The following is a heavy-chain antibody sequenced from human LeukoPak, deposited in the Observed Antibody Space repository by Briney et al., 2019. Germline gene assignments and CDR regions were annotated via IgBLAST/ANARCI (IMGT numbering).Heavy chain of an antibody. CDR3: AREIYSSGWYADAFDI. D-gene: IGHD6-19*01. Sequence: SETLSLTCTVSGGSISSSSYYWGWIRQPPGKGLEWIGSIYYSGSTYYNPSLKSRVTISVDTSKNQFSLKLSSVTAADTAVYYCAREIYSSGWYADAFDIWGQGTMVTVSS. CDR1: GGSISSSSYY. V-gene: IGHV4-39*07. J-gene: IGHJ3*02. CDR2: IYYSGST.